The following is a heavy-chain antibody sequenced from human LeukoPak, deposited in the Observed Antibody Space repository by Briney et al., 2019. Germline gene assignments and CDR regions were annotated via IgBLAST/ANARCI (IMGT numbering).Heavy chain of an antibody. D-gene: IGHD3-22*01. J-gene: IGHJ4*02. Sequence: PSETLSLTCTVSGASVSSRGYYWAWIPQPPGKGLEWIGYMLYRGCPYYTPSLKSRVTISVDTSKNQVSLKLASVTAADTAVYYCATDSSGYYSGYLDYWGQGTLVTVSS. CDR1: GASVSSRGYY. V-gene: IGHV4-39*02. CDR2: MLYRGCP. CDR3: ATDSSGYYSGYLDY.